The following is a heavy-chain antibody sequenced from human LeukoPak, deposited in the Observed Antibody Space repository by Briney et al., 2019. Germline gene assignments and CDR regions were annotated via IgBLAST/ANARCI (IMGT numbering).Heavy chain of an antibody. V-gene: IGHV3-21*04. Sequence: GGSLRLSCAASGFTFSSYSMNWVRQAPGKGLEWVSSISSSSSYIYYADSVKGRFTISRDNAKNSLYPQMNSLRAEDTAVYYCAKDRYSYGWDYYFDYWGQGTLVTVSS. CDR3: AKDRYSYGWDYYFDY. D-gene: IGHD5-18*01. J-gene: IGHJ4*02. CDR1: GFTFSSYS. CDR2: ISSSSSYI.